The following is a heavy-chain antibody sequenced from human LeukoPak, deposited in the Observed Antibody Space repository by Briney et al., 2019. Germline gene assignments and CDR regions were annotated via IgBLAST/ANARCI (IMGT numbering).Heavy chain of an antibody. J-gene: IGHJ6*03. V-gene: IGHV1-69*05. D-gene: IGHD2-2*01. CDR2: IIPIFGTA. Sequence: GASVKVSCKASGGTFSSYAISWVRQAPGQGLEWMGGIIPIFGTANYAQKFQGRVTITTDESTSTAYMELSSLRSEDTAVYYCARVVGYCSSTSCAKPYYYYIDVWAKGPRSPSP. CDR1: GGTFSSYA. CDR3: ARVVGYCSSTSCAKPYYYYIDV.